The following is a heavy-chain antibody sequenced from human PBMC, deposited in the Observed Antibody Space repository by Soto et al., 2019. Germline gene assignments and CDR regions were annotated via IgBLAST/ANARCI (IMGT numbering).Heavy chain of an antibody. CDR2: IYYSGST. Sequence: QVQLQESGPGLVKPSQTLSLTCTVSGGSISSGTYYWSWIRQHPGKGLEWIGYIYYSGSTYYNPSRKGRVTISVDTSKNQFSLKLSSVTAADTAVYYCAREYDSSGYFDYWGQGTLVTVSS. D-gene: IGHD3-22*01. J-gene: IGHJ4*02. V-gene: IGHV4-31*03. CDR1: GGSISSGTYY. CDR3: AREYDSSGYFDY.